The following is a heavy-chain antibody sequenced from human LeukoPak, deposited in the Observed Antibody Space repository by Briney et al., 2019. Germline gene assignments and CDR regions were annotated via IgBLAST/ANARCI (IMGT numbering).Heavy chain of an antibody. CDR2: INPNSGGT. CDR1: GYTFTSYD. CDR3: ARSHYYDSSGYWKDYYYYGMDV. V-gene: IGHV1-2*04. J-gene: IGHJ6*02. D-gene: IGHD3-22*01. Sequence: ASVKVSCKASGYTFTSYDINWVRQATGQGLEWMGWINPNSGGTNYAQRFQGWVTMTRDTSISTAYMELSRLRSDDTAVYYCARSHYYDSSGYWKDYYYYGMDVWGQGTTVTVSS.